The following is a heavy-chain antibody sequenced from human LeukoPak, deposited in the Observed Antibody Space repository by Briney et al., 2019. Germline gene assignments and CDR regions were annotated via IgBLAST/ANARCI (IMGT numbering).Heavy chain of an antibody. V-gene: IGHV3-66*01. CDR2: IYSGGST. J-gene: IGHJ4*02. CDR1: GFTFSSYA. CDR3: ASSLAVAGIFDY. D-gene: IGHD6-19*01. Sequence: GGSLRLSCAASGFTFSSYAMSWVRQAPGKGLEWVSVIYSGGSTYYADSVKGRFTISRDNSKNTLYLQMNSLRAEDTAVYYCASSLAVAGIFDYWGQGTLVTVSP.